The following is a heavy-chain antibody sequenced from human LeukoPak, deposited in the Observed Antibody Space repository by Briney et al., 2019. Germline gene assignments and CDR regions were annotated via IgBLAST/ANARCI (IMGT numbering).Heavy chain of an antibody. J-gene: IGHJ4*02. CDR2: INHSGST. V-gene: IGHV4-34*01. CDR3: ARGIGHDYGDY. Sequence: PSETLSLTCAVYGGSFSGYYWSWIRQPPGKGLEWIGEINHSGSTNYNPSLKSRVTISVDTSKNQFSLKLSSVTAADTAVYYCARGIGHDYGDYWGQGTLVTVSS. CDR1: GGSFSGYY.